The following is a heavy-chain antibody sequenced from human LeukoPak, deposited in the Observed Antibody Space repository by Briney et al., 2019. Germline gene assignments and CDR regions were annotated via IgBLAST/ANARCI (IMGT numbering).Heavy chain of an antibody. Sequence: ASVKVSCKASGYTFTSYAMHWVRQAPGQRLEWMGWINAGNGNTKYSQKFQGRVTITRDTSASTAYMELSSLRSEDTAVYYCARISGGYLAFDIWGQGTMVTVSS. D-gene: IGHD3-22*01. J-gene: IGHJ3*02. CDR3: ARISGGYLAFDI. CDR2: INAGNGNT. V-gene: IGHV1-3*01. CDR1: GYTFTSYA.